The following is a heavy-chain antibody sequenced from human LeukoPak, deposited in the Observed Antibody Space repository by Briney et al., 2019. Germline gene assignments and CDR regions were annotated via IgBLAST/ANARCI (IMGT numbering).Heavy chain of an antibody. CDR2: IYYSGST. V-gene: IGHV4-59*01. CDR1: GGSISSYY. D-gene: IGHD3-10*01. CDR3: ARAVDGMTWFH. J-gene: IGHJ4*02. Sequence: SETLSLTCTVSGGSISSYYWSWIRQPPGKGLEWIGYIYYSGSTNYNPSLKSRVTISVDMSKNQFSLNLSSVTAADTAMYYCARAVDGMTWFHRGQGTLVSVSS.